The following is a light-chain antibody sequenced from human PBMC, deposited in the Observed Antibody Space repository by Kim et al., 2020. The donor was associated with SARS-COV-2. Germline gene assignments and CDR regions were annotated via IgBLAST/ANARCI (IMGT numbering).Light chain of an antibody. V-gene: IGKV3-20*01. CDR2: AAS. CDR1: QHINNNF. J-gene: IGKJ2*01. CDR3: QQYGSSPQT. Sequence: SPGERVTLSCRTSQHINNNFIAWYRQRPGESPTLLIYAASTRAAGIPDMFSGRGYRTDFTLTISRLEPEDFAVYYCQQYGSSPQTFGQGTKVDIK.